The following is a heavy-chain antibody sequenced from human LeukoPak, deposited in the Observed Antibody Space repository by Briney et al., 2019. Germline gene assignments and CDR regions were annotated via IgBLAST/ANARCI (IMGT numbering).Heavy chain of an antibody. Sequence: GGSLRLSCAASGFTFSSYEMNWVRQAPGKGLEWVSYISSSGSTIYYADSVKGRFTISRDNAKNSLYLQMNSLRAEDTAVYYCARGLPLSDESVGAYWGQGTLVTVSS. CDR3: ARGLPLSDESVGAY. CDR2: ISSSGSTI. CDR1: GFTFSSYE. D-gene: IGHD2/OR15-2a*01. J-gene: IGHJ4*02. V-gene: IGHV3-48*03.